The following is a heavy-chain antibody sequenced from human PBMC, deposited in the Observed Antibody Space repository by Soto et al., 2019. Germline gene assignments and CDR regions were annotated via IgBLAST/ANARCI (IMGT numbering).Heavy chain of an antibody. CDR1: GFTVSSNY. D-gene: IGHD2-15*01. Sequence: GGSLRLSCAASGFTVSSNYMSWVRQAPGKGLEWVSVIYSGGSTYYADSVKGRFTISRDNSKNTLYLQMNSLRAEDTAVYYCASGIADCSGGSCYRDWFDPWGQGTLVTVSS. V-gene: IGHV3-66*01. CDR2: IYSGGST. CDR3: ASGIADCSGGSCYRDWFDP. J-gene: IGHJ5*02.